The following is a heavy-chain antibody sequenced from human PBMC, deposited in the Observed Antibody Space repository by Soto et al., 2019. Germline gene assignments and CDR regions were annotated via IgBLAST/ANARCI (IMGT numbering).Heavy chain of an antibody. CDR2: ISGSGGST. D-gene: IGHD6-13*01. V-gene: IGHV3-23*01. Sequence: GGSLRLSCAASGFTFSSYAMSWVRQAPGKGLEWVSAISGSGGSTYYADSVKGRFTISRDNSKNTLYLQMNSLRAEDTAVYYCAKWGSWYVGYNWFDPWGQGTLVTVSS. J-gene: IGHJ5*02. CDR3: AKWGSWYVGYNWFDP. CDR1: GFTFSSYA.